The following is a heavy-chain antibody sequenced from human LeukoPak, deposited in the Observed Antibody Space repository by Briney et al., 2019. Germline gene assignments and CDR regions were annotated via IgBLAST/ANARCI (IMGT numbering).Heavy chain of an antibody. CDR3: TRDQTPYY. Sequence: GGSLRLSCAASGFTFSSYSMTWVRQAPGKGLEWVGFIASETYGGTAEYAASVKGRFTISRDDSKSIAYLQMNSLKTEDTAVYYCTRDQTPYYWGQGTLVTVSS. CDR2: IASETYGGTA. V-gene: IGHV3-49*04. J-gene: IGHJ4*02. CDR1: GFTFSSYS.